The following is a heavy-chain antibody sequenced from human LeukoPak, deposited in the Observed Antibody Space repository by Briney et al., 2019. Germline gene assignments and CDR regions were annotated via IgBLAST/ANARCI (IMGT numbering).Heavy chain of an antibody. CDR2: FDPEVGKT. D-gene: IGHD2-15*01. J-gene: IGHJ6*03. CDR1: GYTLTELS. Sequence: ASVKVSCKVSGYTLTELSMHWVRQAPGKGLEWMGGFDPEVGKTIYAQKFQGRVTMTEDTSTDTAHMELSSLRSEDTSVYYCATRYCRGSSCPNYYYYYINVWGKGTTVTISS. CDR3: ATRYCRGSSCPNYYYYYINV. V-gene: IGHV1-24*01.